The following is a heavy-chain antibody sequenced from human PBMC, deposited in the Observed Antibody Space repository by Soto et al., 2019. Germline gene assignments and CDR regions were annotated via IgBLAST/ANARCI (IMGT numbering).Heavy chain of an antibody. CDR3: ARDLLGGSDY. V-gene: IGHV3-11*01. Sequence: QVQLVESGGGLVKAGGSLRLSCAASGFTFNDYYMSWIRQPPGKGLEWLSYISSGGSSISYADSVKGRFTISRDNARNALYLQMNSRRADDTAVYYCARDLLGGSDYWGQGTLVTVSS. CDR2: ISSGGSSI. J-gene: IGHJ4*02. CDR1: GFTFNDYY. D-gene: IGHD3-16*01.